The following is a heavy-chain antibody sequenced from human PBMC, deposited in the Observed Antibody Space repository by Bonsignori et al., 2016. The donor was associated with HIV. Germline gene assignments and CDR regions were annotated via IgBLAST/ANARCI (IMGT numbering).Heavy chain of an antibody. CDR2: AYYSGST. V-gene: IGHV4-59*01. CDR3: AGSYYYYYMDV. Sequence: WIRQPPGKGLQWIGYAYYSGSTKYNPSLKSRLTMSIDMSKNQFSLKLSSVTAADTAVYYCAGSYYYYYMDVWGKGTTVTVSS. J-gene: IGHJ6*03.